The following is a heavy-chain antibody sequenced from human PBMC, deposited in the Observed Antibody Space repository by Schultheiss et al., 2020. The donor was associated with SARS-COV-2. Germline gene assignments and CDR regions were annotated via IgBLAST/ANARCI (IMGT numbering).Heavy chain of an antibody. V-gene: IGHV4-59*01. CDR1: GGSISSYY. D-gene: IGHD5-18*01. CDR3: ARSLTAMGEFDP. J-gene: IGHJ5*02. CDR2: IYYSGST. Sequence: SQTLSLTCTVSGGSISSYYWSWIRQPPGKGLEWIGYIYYSGSTNYNPSLKSRVTISVDTSKNQFSLKLSSVTAADTAVYYCARSLTAMGEFDPWGQGTLVXXSS.